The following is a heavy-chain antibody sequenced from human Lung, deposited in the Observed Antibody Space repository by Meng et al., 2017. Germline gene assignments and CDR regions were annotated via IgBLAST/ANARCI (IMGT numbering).Heavy chain of an antibody. CDR1: GGSNSSDNW. D-gene: IGHD2-21*01. CDR2: IYHSGST. Sequence: SGPGLGKPSGALSLPCAGPGGSNSSDNWWSWVRQPPGKGLEWIGEIYHSGSTNYNPSLKSRITISVDKPKNQFSLTLSSVTAADTAVDYCTKNDFYCLGYWGQGTLVTVSS. J-gene: IGHJ4*02. V-gene: IGHV4-4*02. CDR3: TKNDFYCLGY.